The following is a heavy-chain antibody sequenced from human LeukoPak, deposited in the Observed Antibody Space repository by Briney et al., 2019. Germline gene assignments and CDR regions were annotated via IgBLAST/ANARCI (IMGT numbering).Heavy chain of an antibody. Sequence: PSETLSLTCTVSGYSMRSGYYWGWIRQPPGKGLEWIGSIYHTGSSYYNPSLKSRVTISVDTSKNQFSLKLSSVTAADTAVYYCACFHYYDSSGYYLETYFDYWGQGTLVTVSS. CDR1: GYSMRSGYY. V-gene: IGHV4-38-2*02. CDR3: ACFHYYDSSGYYLETYFDY. CDR2: IYHTGSS. J-gene: IGHJ4*02. D-gene: IGHD3-22*01.